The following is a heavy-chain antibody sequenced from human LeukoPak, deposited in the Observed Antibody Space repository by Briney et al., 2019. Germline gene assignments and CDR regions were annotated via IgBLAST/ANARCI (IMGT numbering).Heavy chain of an antibody. CDR2: ISYDGSNK. J-gene: IGHJ4*02. D-gene: IGHD3-22*01. CDR1: GFTFSSYA. CDR3: ARDDVAGAYYDSSGYYCY. V-gene: IGHV3-30-3*01. Sequence: PGGSLRLSCAASGFTFSSYAMHWVRQAPGKGLEWVAVISYDGSNKYYADSVKGRFTISRDNSKNTLYLQMNSLRAEDTAVYYCARDDVAGAYYDSSGYYCYWGQGTLVTVSS.